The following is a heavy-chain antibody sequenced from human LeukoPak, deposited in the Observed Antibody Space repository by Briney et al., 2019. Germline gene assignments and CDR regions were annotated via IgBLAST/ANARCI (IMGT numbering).Heavy chain of an antibody. CDR2: THYSGDT. V-gene: IGHV4-39*07. CDR3: ARVRVYGSGSRAYYFDY. D-gene: IGHD3-10*01. CDR1: GDSVSSTNYY. J-gene: IGHJ4*02. Sequence: SETLSLTCVVSGDSVSSTNYYWGWIRQPPGKGLEWIGTTHYSGDTYYNPSLKSRVTISLDTSKNQFSLRLSSVTATDTAVYYCARVRVYGSGSRAYYFDYWGQGTLVTVSS.